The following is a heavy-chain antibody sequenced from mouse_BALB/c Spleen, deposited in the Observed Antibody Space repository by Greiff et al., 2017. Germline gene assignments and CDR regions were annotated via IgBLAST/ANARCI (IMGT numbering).Heavy chain of an antibody. CDR2: ISSGSSTT. J-gene: IGHJ4*01. CDR1: GFTFSSFG. Sequence: EVQLMESGGGLVQPGASRKLSCAASGFTFSSFGMHWVRQAPVKGLEWVAYISSGSSTTYYADTVKGRFTISRDNPKNTLFLQMTSLRSEDTAMFYCERSANWVYAMDYWGQGTSVTVSS. D-gene: IGHD4-1*01. CDR3: ERSANWVYAMDY. V-gene: IGHV5-17*02.